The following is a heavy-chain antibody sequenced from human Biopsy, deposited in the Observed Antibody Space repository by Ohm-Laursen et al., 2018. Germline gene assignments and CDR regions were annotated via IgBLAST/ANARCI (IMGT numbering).Heavy chain of an antibody. D-gene: IGHD5-12*01. CDR2: IKSKSDGEAT. V-gene: IGHV3-15*01. CDR3: TVDLGRGFH. CDR1: GFTFTHAW. J-gene: IGHJ4*02. Sequence: SLRLSCAASGFTFTHAWMSWVRQGPGKGLEWLCRIKSKSDGEATDYAAAVQGRFAISRDDSTNTFYLQMNSLKSEDTSVFYCTVDLGRGFHWGQGTLVTVSS.